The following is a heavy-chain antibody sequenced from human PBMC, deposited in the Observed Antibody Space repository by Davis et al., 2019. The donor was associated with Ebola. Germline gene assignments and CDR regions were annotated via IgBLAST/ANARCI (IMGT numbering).Heavy chain of an antibody. V-gene: IGHV3-33*08. D-gene: IGHD2-15*01. J-gene: IGHJ6*02. CDR1: GFTFRNNA. CDR3: ARDTVLYCSGGSCSPYGMDV. CDR2: IWYDGSNK. Sequence: PGGSLRLSCEASGFTFRNNAMHWVRQAPGKGLEWVAVIWYDGSNKYYADSVKGRFTISRDNSKNTLYLQMNSLRAEDTAVYYCARDTVLYCSGGSCSPYGMDVWGQGTTVTVSS.